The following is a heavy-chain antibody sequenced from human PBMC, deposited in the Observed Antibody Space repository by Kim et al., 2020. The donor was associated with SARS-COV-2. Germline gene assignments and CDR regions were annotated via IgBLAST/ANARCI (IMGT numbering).Heavy chain of an antibody. D-gene: IGHD6-6*01. CDR3: ARLTHYSSSLFYYYYYGMDV. Sequence: SETLSLTCTVSGGSISSSSYYWGWIRQPPGKGLEWIGSIYYSGSTYYNPSLKSRVTISVDTSKNQFSLKLSSVTAADTAVYYCARLTHYSSSLFYYYYYGMDVWGQGTTVTVSS. CDR1: GGSISSSSYY. CDR2: IYYSGST. J-gene: IGHJ6*02. V-gene: IGHV4-39*01.